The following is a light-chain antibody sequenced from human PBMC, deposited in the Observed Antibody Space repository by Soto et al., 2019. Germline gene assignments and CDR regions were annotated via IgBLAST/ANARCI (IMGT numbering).Light chain of an antibody. Sequence: QSVLTQPPSASGTPGQRVTISCSGSSSNIGSNTVNWYQQLPGTAPKLLIYSNNQRPSGVPDRFFGSKSGTSASLAISGLRSEDEADYYCAAWDDSLSGFYVFGTGTKVTVL. CDR2: SNN. CDR3: AAWDDSLSGFYV. J-gene: IGLJ1*01. V-gene: IGLV1-44*01. CDR1: SSNIGSNT.